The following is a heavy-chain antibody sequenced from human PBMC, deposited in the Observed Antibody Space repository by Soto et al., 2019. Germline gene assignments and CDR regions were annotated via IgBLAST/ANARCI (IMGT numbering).Heavy chain of an antibody. CDR2: IIPIFGTA. D-gene: IGHD3-10*01. J-gene: IGHJ4*02. CDR3: ARDRPYGSGSYFDY. Sequence: SVKVSCKASGGTFSSYAISWVRQAPGQGLEWMGGIIPIFGTANYAQKFQGRVTITADKSTSTAYMELSSLRSEDTAVYYCARDRPYGSGSYFDYWGQGTLVTVS. V-gene: IGHV1-69*06. CDR1: GGTFSSYA.